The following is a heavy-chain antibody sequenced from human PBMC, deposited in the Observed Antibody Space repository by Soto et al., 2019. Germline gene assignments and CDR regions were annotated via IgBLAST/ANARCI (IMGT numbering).Heavy chain of an antibody. J-gene: IGHJ6*02. D-gene: IGHD3-10*01. Sequence: SETLSLTCALSGGSISSSNWWSWVRQPPGRGLEWIGEIHHSGSTNYKSSLKSRVTISVDKSKNQFSLKLTSVTAADTALYYCARQGFGATHGLVDVWGQGTTVTVSS. CDR3: ARQGFGATHGLVDV. CDR2: IHHSGST. V-gene: IGHV4-4*02. CDR1: GGSISSSNW.